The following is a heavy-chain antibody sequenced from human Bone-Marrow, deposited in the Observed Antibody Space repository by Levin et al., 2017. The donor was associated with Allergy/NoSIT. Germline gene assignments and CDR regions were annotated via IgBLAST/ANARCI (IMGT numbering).Heavy chain of an antibody. J-gene: IGHJ4*02. V-gene: IGHV4-39*01. Sequence: SPTLSLPCTVSGGSIRSSSYYWGWIRQPPGKGLEWIGSIYYSGSTYYNPSLKSRVTISVDTSKNQFSLKLSSVTAADTAVYYCARCPISSAVDYWGQGTLVTVSS. D-gene: IGHD3-22*01. CDR3: ARCPISSAVDY. CDR2: IYYSGST. CDR1: GGSIRSSSYY.